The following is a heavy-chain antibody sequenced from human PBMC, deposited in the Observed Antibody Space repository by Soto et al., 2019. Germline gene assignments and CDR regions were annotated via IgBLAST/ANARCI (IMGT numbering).Heavy chain of an antibody. Sequence: SETLSLTCTVSGGSISSGGYYWSWILQHPGKGLELILYIYYIGSTYYNPSLKSRVTISLDTSKNQFSLKLSSVTAADTAVYYSARGGTYYDFWSGYHRDYYGMDVWGQGTTVTVSS. D-gene: IGHD3-3*01. CDR1: GGSISSGGYY. V-gene: IGHV4-31*03. CDR2: IYYIGST. CDR3: ARGGTYYDFWSGYHRDYYGMDV. J-gene: IGHJ6*02.